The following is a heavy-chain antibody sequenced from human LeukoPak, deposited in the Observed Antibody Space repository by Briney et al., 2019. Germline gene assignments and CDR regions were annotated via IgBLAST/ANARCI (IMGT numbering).Heavy chain of an antibody. CDR3: ARSAVGAGKGCLDP. Sequence: SETLSLTCTASGGSISSGGYYWSWIRQHPGKGLEWIGYIYYSGSTYYNPSLKSRVTISVDTSKNQFSLKLSSVTAADAAVYYCARSAVGAGKGCLDPWGQGTLVTVSS. CDR1: GGSISSGGYY. V-gene: IGHV4-31*03. J-gene: IGHJ5*02. D-gene: IGHD1-26*01. CDR2: IYYSGST.